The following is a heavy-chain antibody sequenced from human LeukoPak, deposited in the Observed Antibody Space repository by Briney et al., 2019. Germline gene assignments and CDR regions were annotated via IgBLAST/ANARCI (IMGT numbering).Heavy chain of an antibody. CDR2: ISAYNGNT. J-gene: IGHJ6*02. V-gene: IGHV1-18*01. D-gene: IGHD2-15*01. Sequence: ASVKVSCKASGYTFTIYGISWVRQAPGQGLEWMGWISAYNGNTNYAQKLQGRVTMTTDTSTSTAYMELRSLRSDDTAVYYCARCRRSGPYYYYYYGMDVWGQGTTVTVSS. CDR1: GYTFTIYG. CDR3: ARCRRSGPYYYYYYGMDV.